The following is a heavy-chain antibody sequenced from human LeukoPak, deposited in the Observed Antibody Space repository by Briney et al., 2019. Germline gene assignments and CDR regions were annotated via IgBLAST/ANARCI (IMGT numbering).Heavy chain of an antibody. V-gene: IGHV1-18*04. CDR1: GYTFTGYY. CDR2: ISAYNGNT. J-gene: IGHJ6*03. Sequence: ASVKVSCKASGYTFTGYYMHWVRQAPGQGLEWMGWISAYNGNTNYAQKLQGRVTMTTDTSTSTAYMELRSLRSDDTAVYYCARVTGRGSGWYGYYYYYMDVWGKGTTVTVSS. CDR3: ARVTGRGSGWYGYYYYYMDV. D-gene: IGHD6-19*01.